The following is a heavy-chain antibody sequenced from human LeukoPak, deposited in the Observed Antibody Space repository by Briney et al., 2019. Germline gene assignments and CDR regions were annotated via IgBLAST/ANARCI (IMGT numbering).Heavy chain of an antibody. CDR1: GGSFSGYY. Sequence: LETPSLTCAVPGGSFSGYYWSWIRQPPGKGLEWIGEINHSGSTNYNPSLTSRATIPVDTSNNQSSLKLSSVSAADTAVYYCARGHDIVVVPAASWFDPWGREPWSPSPQ. CDR3: ARGHDIVVVPAASWFDP. CDR2: INHSGST. J-gene: IGHJ5*02. V-gene: IGHV4-34*01. D-gene: IGHD2-2*01.